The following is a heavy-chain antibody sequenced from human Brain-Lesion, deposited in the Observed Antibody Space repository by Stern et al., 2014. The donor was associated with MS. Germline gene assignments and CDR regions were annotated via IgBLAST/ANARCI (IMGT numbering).Heavy chain of an antibody. J-gene: IGHJ4*02. CDR3: ASGTGSKRPTGNY. Sequence: DQLVESGAEVKKPGASGKVSCKASGYSFTSHYMHWVRQAPGQGLEWVGIINPSGDSASYAQKLQGRVTMTRDTSTSTVYMELSSLRSEDTAVYYCASGTGSKRPTGNYWGQGTLVTVSS. CDR2: INPSGDSA. CDR1: GYSFTSHY. D-gene: IGHD3/OR15-3a*01. V-gene: IGHV1-46*01.